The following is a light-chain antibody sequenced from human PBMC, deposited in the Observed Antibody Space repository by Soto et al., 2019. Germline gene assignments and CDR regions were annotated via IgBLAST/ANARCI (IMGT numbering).Light chain of an antibody. CDR3: CSYTGSSTFV. CDR2: EGS. Sequence: QSVLTQPASVSGSPGQSITISCTGTSIDVGNYNLVSWYQQHPGKAPKLMIYEGSKRLSGVSNRFSGSKSGNTASLTISGLQAEDEADYYCCSYTGSSTFVFGTGTKVTVL. V-gene: IGLV2-23*01. CDR1: SIDVGNYNL. J-gene: IGLJ1*01.